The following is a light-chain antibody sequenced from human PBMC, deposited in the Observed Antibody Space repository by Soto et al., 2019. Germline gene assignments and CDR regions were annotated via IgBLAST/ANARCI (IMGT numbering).Light chain of an antibody. CDR2: GAS. V-gene: IGKV1-9*01. CDR3: QQYNTYLTWT. J-gene: IGKJ1*01. Sequence: DIQLTQSPSFLSASVGGRVTITCRASQAISSHLAWYQQKPGKAPNLLIYGASTLQSGVPSRFSGSGSGTQFTLTISSLQPEDAATYYCQQYNTYLTWTFGQGTKVDIK. CDR1: QAISSH.